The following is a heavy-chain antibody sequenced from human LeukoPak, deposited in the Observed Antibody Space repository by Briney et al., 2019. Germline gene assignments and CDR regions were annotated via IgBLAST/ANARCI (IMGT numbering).Heavy chain of an antibody. J-gene: IGHJ6*03. Sequence: GGSLRLSCAASGFTFSSYSMNWVRQAPGKGLEWVSAISGSGGSTYYADSVKGRFTISRDNSKNTLYLQMNSLRAEDTAVYYCAKRRQDIVVVVAATHYYYMDVWGKGTTVTVSS. D-gene: IGHD2-15*01. V-gene: IGHV3-23*01. CDR3: AKRRQDIVVVVAATHYYYMDV. CDR2: ISGSGGST. CDR1: GFTFSSYS.